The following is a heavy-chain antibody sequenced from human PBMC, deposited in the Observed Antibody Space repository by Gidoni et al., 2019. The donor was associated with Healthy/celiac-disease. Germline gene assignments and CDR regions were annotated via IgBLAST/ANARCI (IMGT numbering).Heavy chain of an antibody. V-gene: IGHV3-15*01. CDR2: IKSKTEGGTT. J-gene: IGHJ4*02. CDR3: TTDPFQVWSYPLDY. CDR1: GFTFSNAW. Sequence: EVQLVESGGGLVKPGGSLRLSCAASGFTFSNAWRSWVRQAPGKGLGWVGRIKSKTEGGTTDDAAPVKGRFTISRDDSKNTLYLQMNSLKTEDTAVYYCTTDPFQVWSYPLDYWGQGTLVTVSS. D-gene: IGHD1-26*01.